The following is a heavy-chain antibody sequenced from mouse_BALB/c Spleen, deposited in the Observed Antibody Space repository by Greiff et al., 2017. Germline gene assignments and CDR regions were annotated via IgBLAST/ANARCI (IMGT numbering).Heavy chain of an antibody. D-gene: IGHD2-10*02. V-gene: IGHV14-3*02. J-gene: IGHJ4*01. CDR2: IDPANGNT. Sequence: VQLQQSGAELVKPGASVKLSCTASGFNIKDTYMHWVKQRPEQGLEWIGRIDPANGNTKYDPKFQGKATITADTSSNTAYLQLSSLTSEDTAVYYCARKKYGNYVGYAMDYWGQGTSVTVSS. CDR3: ARKKYGNYVGYAMDY. CDR1: GFNIKDTY.